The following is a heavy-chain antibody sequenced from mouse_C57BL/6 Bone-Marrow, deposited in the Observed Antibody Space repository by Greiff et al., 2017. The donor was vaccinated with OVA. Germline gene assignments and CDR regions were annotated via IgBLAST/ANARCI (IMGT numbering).Heavy chain of an antibody. CDR2: INPSSGYT. D-gene: IGHD2-3*01. CDR1: GYPFTSYW. CDR3: AREGYYKFFWFAY. J-gene: IGHJ3*01. Sequence: LVESGAELAKPGASVKLSCQASGYPFTSYWMHWVKQRPGQGLEWIGYINPSSGYTKYNQKFKDKATLTADKSSSTAYMQLSSLTYEDSAVYYCAREGYYKFFWFAYWGQGTLVTVSA. V-gene: IGHV1-7*01.